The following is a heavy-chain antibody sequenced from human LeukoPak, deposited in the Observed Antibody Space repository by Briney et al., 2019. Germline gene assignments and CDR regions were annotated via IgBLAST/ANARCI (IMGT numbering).Heavy chain of an antibody. J-gene: IGHJ6*03. Sequence: PSGTLSLTCAVSGGSITSSNWWNWVRQSTGKGLEWIGQIHHSGSTNYNPSLKSRVTISVDKSNNQFSLKLSSVTAADTAVYYCARGSPPLRFLEWSPYYYYYMDVWGKGTTVTVSS. D-gene: IGHD3-3*01. CDR3: ARGSPPLRFLEWSPYYYYYMDV. CDR1: GGSITSSNW. CDR2: IHHSGST. V-gene: IGHV4-4*02.